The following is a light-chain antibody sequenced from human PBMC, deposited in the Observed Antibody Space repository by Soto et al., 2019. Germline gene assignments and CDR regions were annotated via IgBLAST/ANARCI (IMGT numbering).Light chain of an antibody. CDR2: GAS. CDR3: LQDYYFPWA. Sequence: IQMTQSPSSLSASVGDRVTISCRASQGIRSDLAWYQQKPGKVPKLLIYGASKLESGVPSRFSGSGFGTDFTLTISSLQPEDFATYYCLQDYYFPWAFGQGTKVEIK. CDR1: QGIRSD. J-gene: IGKJ1*01. V-gene: IGKV1-6*01.